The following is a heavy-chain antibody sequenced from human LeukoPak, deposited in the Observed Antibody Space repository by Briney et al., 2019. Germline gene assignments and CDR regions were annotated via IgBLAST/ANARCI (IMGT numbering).Heavy chain of an antibody. Sequence: GGSLRLSCAASGFTFSSYGMHWVRQAPGKGLEWVAVISYDGSNKYYADSVKGRFTISRDNSKNTLYLQMNSLRAEDTAVYYCAKDLGAEVGVDYWGQGTLDTVSS. CDR1: GFTFSSYG. CDR3: AKDLGAEVGVDY. D-gene: IGHD3-3*01. V-gene: IGHV3-30*18. CDR2: ISYDGSNK. J-gene: IGHJ4*02.